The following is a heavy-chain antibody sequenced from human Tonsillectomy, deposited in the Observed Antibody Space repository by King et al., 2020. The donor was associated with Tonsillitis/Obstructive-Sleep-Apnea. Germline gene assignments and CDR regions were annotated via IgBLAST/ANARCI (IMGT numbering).Heavy chain of an antibody. D-gene: IGHD3-3*01. J-gene: IGHJ4*02. V-gene: IGHV3-49*04. Sequence: VQLVESGGGLVQPGRSLRLSCIASGFTFGDYGMSWVRQAPGKGLEGVGVIRSKGYGGTTEYAAAVKGRFTFSRDDSKSIAYLQMNSLKTEDPAVYYCSRDSRYDFWSGPLDYWGQGTLVTVSS. CDR1: GFTFGDYG. CDR3: SRDSRYDFWSGPLDY. CDR2: IRSKGYGGTT.